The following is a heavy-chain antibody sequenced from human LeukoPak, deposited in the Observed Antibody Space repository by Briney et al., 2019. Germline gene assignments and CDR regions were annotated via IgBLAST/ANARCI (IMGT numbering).Heavy chain of an antibody. J-gene: IGHJ4*02. V-gene: IGHV3-23*01. CDR3: AQRSVYGGNWNYFDY. Sequence: GGSLRLSCAASGFTFSTYGMSCVRQAPGKGLEWVSAISDTGGGSYYADSVKGRFTISRDNSKNTLYLQMNSLRAEDTAIYYCAQRSVYGGNWNYFDYWGQGAPVTVSS. CDR2: ISDTGGGS. CDR1: GFTFSTYG. D-gene: IGHD4-23*01.